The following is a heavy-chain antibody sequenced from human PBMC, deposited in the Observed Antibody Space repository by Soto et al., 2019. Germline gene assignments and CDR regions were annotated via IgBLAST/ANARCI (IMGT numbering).Heavy chain of an antibody. J-gene: IGHJ4*02. Sequence: PSETLSLTCTVSGGSISSSSYYWGWIRQPPGKGLEWIGNIYYSGSTYYNPSLKSRVTISVDTSKNQFSLKLSSVTAADTAVYYCARHIIRKSGDDYWGQGTLVTVSS. CDR3: ARHIIRKSGDDY. CDR2: IYYSGST. CDR1: GGSISSSSYY. D-gene: IGHD3-3*01. V-gene: IGHV4-39*01.